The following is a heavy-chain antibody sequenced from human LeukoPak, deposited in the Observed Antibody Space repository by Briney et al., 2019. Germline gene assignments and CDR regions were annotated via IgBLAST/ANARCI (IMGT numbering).Heavy chain of an antibody. V-gene: IGHV1-2*06. CDR1: GYTFTVHY. J-gene: IGHJ6*03. CDR3: ARLDRNYYYLDV. CDR2: INPTTGVA. Sequence: GASVNVSCKTSGYTFTVHYMNRVRQAPGQGLEWMGRINPTTGVANYAQKFQGRITVTRDTSINTAYMELSSLTSDDTAVYYCARLDRNYYYLDVWGQGTTVTVSS. D-gene: IGHD1-1*01.